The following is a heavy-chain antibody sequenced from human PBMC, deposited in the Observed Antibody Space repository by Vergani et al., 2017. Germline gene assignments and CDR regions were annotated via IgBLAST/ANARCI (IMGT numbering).Heavy chain of an antibody. Sequence: QVQLQESGPGLVKPSQTLSLTCTVSGGSISSGSYYWSWIRQPAGKGLEWIGRIYTSGSTNYNPSLKSRVTISVDTSKNQFSLKLSSVTAADTAVYYCARGRNYGSGSYYTHAPPRFDYWGQGTLVTVSS. CDR3: ARGRNYGSGSYYTHAPPRFDY. D-gene: IGHD3-10*01. V-gene: IGHV4-61*02. CDR1: GGSISSGSYY. J-gene: IGHJ4*02. CDR2: IYTSGST.